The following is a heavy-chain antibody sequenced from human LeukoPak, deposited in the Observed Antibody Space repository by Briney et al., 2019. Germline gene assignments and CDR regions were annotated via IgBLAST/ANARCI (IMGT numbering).Heavy chain of an antibody. V-gene: IGHV4-34*01. CDR3: ALSTTTVTTRTLDY. J-gene: IGHJ4*02. Sequence: SETLSLTCTVSGGGFSNYFWTGVRQPPGEGPGWIGEISLSGTIKYNPSLKSRVTISVDTSKNQFSLKLSTVTAADTAVYYCALSTTTVTTRTLDYWGQGAQVIVSS. CDR2: ISLSGTI. D-gene: IGHD4-17*01. CDR1: GGGFSNYF.